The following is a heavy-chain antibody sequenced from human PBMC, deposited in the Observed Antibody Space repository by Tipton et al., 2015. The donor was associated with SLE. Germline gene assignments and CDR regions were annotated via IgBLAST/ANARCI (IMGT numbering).Heavy chain of an antibody. CDR2: IDHSGST. CDR1: GGSFSGYY. D-gene: IGHD3-16*01. CDR3: AKYEGGSMRDV. Sequence: TLSLTCAVYGGSFSGYYWSWIRQPPGKGLEWIGEIDHSGSTNYNPSLMSRVTISVDTSKNQFSLQLNSVTAADTAVYYCAKYEGGSMRDVWGQGTMVTVSS. J-gene: IGHJ3*01. V-gene: IGHV4-34*01.